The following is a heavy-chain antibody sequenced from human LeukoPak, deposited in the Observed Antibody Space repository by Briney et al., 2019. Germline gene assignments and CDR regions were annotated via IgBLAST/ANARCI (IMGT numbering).Heavy chain of an antibody. CDR1: GYTLTELS. D-gene: IGHD1-26*01. J-gene: IGHJ4*02. Sequence: ASVKVSCKVSGYTLTELSMHWVRQAPGKGLEWMGGYDPEDGETIYAQKFQGRVTMTEDTSTDTAYMELSSLRSEDTAVYYCATDLTRWELSLDYWGQGTLVTVSS. CDR2: YDPEDGET. V-gene: IGHV1-24*01. CDR3: ATDLTRWELSLDY.